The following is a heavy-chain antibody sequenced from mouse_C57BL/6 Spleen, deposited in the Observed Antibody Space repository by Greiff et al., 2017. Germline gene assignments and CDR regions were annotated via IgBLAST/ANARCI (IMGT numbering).Heavy chain of an antibody. Sequence: VQLQQPGAELVKPGASVKLSCKASGYTFTSYWMQWVKQRPGQGLEWIGEIDPSDSYTNYNQKFKGKATLTVDTSSSTAYMQLSSLTSEDSAVYYCARGYYGNYESFAYWGQGTLVTVSA. D-gene: IGHD2-1*01. CDR2: IDPSDSYT. CDR3: ARGYYGNYESFAY. J-gene: IGHJ3*01. V-gene: IGHV1-50*01. CDR1: GYTFTSYW.